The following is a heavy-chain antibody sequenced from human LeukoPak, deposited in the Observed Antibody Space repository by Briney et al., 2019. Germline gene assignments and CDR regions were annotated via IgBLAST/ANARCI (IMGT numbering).Heavy chain of an antibody. CDR1: GFAFSPYP. CDR2: ISGPSDTI. CDR3: ARDLDS. J-gene: IGHJ4*02. Sequence: GGSLRLSCAASGFAFSPYPMNWVRQAPGKGLEWVSYISGPSDTIHYADSVKGRFTISRDNAKNSLYLQMNSLGAEDTAVYYCARDLDSRGQGTLVTVSS. V-gene: IGHV3-48*04.